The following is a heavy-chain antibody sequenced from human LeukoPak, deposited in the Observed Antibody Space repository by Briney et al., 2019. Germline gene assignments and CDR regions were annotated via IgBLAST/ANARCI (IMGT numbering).Heavy chain of an antibody. D-gene: IGHD3-10*01. CDR2: INPNSGGT. CDR1: GYTFTGYY. Sequence: GASVKVSCKASGYTFTGYYMHWVRQAPGQGLEWMGWINPNSGGTNYAQKFQGRVTMTRDTSISTAYMELSRLRSDDTAVYYCARTMVRGVRPGPVYYYYGMDVWGQGTTVTVSS. CDR3: ARTMVRGVRPGPVYYYYGMDV. V-gene: IGHV1-2*02. J-gene: IGHJ6*02.